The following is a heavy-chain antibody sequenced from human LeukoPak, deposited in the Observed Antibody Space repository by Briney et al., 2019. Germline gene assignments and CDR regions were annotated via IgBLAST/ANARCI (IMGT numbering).Heavy chain of an antibody. Sequence: ETLSLTCAVYGGSFIGYYWSWIRQPPGKGLEWIGEINHSGSTNYNPSLKSRVTISVDTSKNQFSLKLSSVTAADTAVYYCARNKPISVYSNYGNWFDPWGQGTLVTVSS. CDR3: ARNKPISVYSNYGNWFDP. D-gene: IGHD4-11*01. CDR2: INHSGST. CDR1: GGSFIGYY. V-gene: IGHV4-34*01. J-gene: IGHJ5*02.